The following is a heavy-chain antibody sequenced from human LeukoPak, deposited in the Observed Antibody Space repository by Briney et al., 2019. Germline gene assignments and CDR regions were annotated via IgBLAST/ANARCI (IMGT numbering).Heavy chain of an antibody. CDR2: ISSSSSYI. CDR1: GFTFSSYS. D-gene: IGHD1-26*01. V-gene: IGHV3-21*01. CDR3: ARDRRIVGATNDY. Sequence: GGSLRLSCAASGFTFSSYSMNWVRQAPGKGLEWVSSISSSSSYIYYADSVKGRFTISRDNAKNSPYLQMNSLRAEDTAVYYCARDRRIVGATNDYWGQGTLVTVSS. J-gene: IGHJ4*02.